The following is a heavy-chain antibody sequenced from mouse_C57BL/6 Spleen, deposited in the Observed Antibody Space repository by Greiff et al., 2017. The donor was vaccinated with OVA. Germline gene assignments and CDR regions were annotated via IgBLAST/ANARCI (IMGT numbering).Heavy chain of an antibody. V-gene: IGHV5-16*01. CDR2: INYDGSST. J-gene: IGHJ4*01. D-gene: IGHD2-1*01. CDR1: GFTFSDYY. CDR3: ARLLSDAMDY. Sequence: VKLVESEGGLVQPGSSMKLSCTASGFTFSDYYMAWVRQVPEKGLEWVANINYDGSSTYYLDSLKSRFIISRDNAKNILYLQMSSLKSEDTATYYCARLLSDAMDYWGQGTSVTVSS.